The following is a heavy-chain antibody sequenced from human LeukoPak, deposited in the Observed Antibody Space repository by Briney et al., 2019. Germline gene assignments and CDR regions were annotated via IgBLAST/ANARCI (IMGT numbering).Heavy chain of an antibody. CDR1: RFTFSTYW. J-gene: IGHJ3*02. Sequence: GGSLRLSCAASRFTFSTYWMHWVRQAPGKGLVRVSRINGDGSSTIYADSVKGRFTISRDNAKNTLYLQMNSLRAEDTAVYYCARGGSPPEALGDVFAIWGQGTMVTVSS. CDR2: INGDGSST. CDR3: ARGGSPPEALGDVFAI. D-gene: IGHD1-14*01. V-gene: IGHV3-74*01.